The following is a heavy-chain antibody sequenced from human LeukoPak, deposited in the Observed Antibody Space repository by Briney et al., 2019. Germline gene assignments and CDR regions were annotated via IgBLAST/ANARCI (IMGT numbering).Heavy chain of an antibody. D-gene: IGHD4-17*01. CDR1: GFTFSDYE. CDR3: ARGATVTYYFDH. V-gene: IGHV3-48*03. CDR2: ISTGGRTI. Sequence: GGSLRLSCAASGFTFSDYEMNWVRQAPGKGLEWLSNISTGGRTIKYADSVKGRFTISRDNARSSLFLQMTNLRVEDTAVYFCARGATVTYYFDHWGQGALVAVSS. J-gene: IGHJ4*02.